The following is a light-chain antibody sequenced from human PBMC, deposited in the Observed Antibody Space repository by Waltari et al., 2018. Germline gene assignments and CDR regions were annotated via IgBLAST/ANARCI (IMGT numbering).Light chain of an antibody. CDR2: TAS. V-gene: IGKV1-39*01. CDR3: QHSYTTPP. CDR1: QNITLY. Sequence: DIQMTQSPLSLSASVGDRVTITCRASQNITLYLNWYQHKPGKAPNLLSPTASSLQSGVTSSFSDCVSGTHFPLTSSSLQPEDLATCYAQHSYTTPPFGHGTNVEI. J-gene: IGKJ1*01.